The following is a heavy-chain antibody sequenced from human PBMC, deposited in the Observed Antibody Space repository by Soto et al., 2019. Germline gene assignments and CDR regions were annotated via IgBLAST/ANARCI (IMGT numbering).Heavy chain of an antibody. V-gene: IGHV1-69*02. CDR3: ARVSTTVTTRTIDY. Sequence: QVQLVQSGAEVKKPGSSVKVSCKASGGTFSSNTISWVRQAPGQGLEWMGRIIPILGIANYAQKFQGRVTITADKSTSTAYMELSSLRTEDTAVYYCARVSTTVTTRTIDYWGQGTLVTVSS. D-gene: IGHD4-17*01. CDR2: IIPILGIA. CDR1: GGTFSSNT. J-gene: IGHJ4*02.